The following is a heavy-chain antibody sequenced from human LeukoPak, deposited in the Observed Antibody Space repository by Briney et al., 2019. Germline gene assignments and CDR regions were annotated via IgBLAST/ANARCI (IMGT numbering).Heavy chain of an antibody. CDR1: GFTFSSYG. J-gene: IGHJ1*01. Sequence: PGGSLRLXCAASGFTFSSYGMHWVRQAPGKGLEWVAFIRYDGSNKYYADSVKGRFTISRDDAKNSLFLQMDSLRVEDTAMYYCVRDFSTVTTAYLHHWGQGTLLTVSS. CDR3: VRDFSTVTTAYLHH. CDR2: IRYDGSNK. V-gene: IGHV3-30*02. D-gene: IGHD4-17*01.